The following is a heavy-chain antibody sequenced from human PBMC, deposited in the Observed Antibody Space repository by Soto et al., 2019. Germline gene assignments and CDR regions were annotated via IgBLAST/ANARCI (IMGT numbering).Heavy chain of an antibody. J-gene: IGHJ6*02. CDR1: GGTFSSYT. V-gene: IGHV1-69*02. CDR2: IIPILGIA. Sequence: SVKVSCKASGGTFSSYTISWVRQAPGQGLEWMGRIIPILGIANYAQEFQGRVTITADKSTSTAYMELSSLRSEDTAVYYCARSYSYGSHYYYYGMDVWGQGTTVTVSS. CDR3: ARSYSYGSHYYYYGMDV. D-gene: IGHD5-18*01.